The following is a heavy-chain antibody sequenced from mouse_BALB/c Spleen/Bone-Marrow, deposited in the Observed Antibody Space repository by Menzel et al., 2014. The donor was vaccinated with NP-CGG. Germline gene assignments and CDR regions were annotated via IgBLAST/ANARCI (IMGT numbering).Heavy chain of an antibody. V-gene: IGHV1-4*01. CDR2: INPSSGYT. D-gene: IGHD2-10*02. Sequence: VQLQQSGAELARPGASVKTSCKASGYTFXSYTMHWVKQRPGQGLEWIGYINPSSGYTNYNQKFKDKATLTADKSSSTAYMQLSSLTSEDSAVYYCAYGNYGYAMDYWGQGTSVTVSS. CDR1: GYTFXSYT. CDR3: AYGNYGYAMDY. J-gene: IGHJ4*01.